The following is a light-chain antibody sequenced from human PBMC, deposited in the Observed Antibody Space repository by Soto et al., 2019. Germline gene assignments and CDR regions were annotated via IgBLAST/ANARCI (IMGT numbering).Light chain of an antibody. J-gene: IGLJ2*01. CDR2: RHN. V-gene: IGLV3-1*01. CDR1: KLGNKH. Sequence: SYELTQPPSVSVSPGQTANITCSGDKLGNKHSCWYQQKPGLSPVVVIFRHNKRPSGIPERFSGSSSGNTATLTISGTQAMDEADYYCQAWDTSSVVFGGGTKLTVL. CDR3: QAWDTSSVV.